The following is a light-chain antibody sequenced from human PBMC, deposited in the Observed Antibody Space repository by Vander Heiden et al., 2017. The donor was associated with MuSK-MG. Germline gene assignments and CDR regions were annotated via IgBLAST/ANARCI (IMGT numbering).Light chain of an antibody. V-gene: IGLV2-8*01. CDR3: SSYAGSNNLV. CDR1: RRDVGGYNC. J-gene: IGLJ2*01. Sequence: ALTHPPSASGSPGQSFTMSCTGTRRDVGGYNCGTWYHQHPGKAPKLMIYEVSKRPSGVPDRFSGSKSGNTASLTVSGLQAEDEADYYCSSYAGSNNLVFGGGTKLTVL. CDR2: EVS.